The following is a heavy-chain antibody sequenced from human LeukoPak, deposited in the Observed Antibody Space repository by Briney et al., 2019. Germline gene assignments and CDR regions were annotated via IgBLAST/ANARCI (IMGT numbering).Heavy chain of an antibody. CDR1: GYTFTDYY. Sequence: ASVKVSCKASGYTFTDYYIHWVRQAPGKGLEWMGGFDPEDGETIYAQKFQGRVTMTEDTSTDTAYMELSSLRSEDTAVYYCATGYSGKSYYYYYMDVWGKGTTVTTSS. J-gene: IGHJ6*03. V-gene: IGHV1-24*01. CDR3: ATGYSGKSYYYYYMDV. CDR2: FDPEDGET. D-gene: IGHD3-10*01.